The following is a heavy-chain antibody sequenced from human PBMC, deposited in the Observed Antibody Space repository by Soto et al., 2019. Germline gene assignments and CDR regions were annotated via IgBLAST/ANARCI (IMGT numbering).Heavy chain of an antibody. D-gene: IGHD1-1*01. CDR2: IYWDDDK. J-gene: IGHJ4*02. CDR1: GFSLTKSPVG. Sequence: QITLKESGPPLVDPTEALALTCSFSGFSLTKSPVGVGWFRQPPGKALEWLAVIYWDDDKRYNPSLKARITMTKDTFRNQVALTLTDMEPEDTATYFCAHRLGGSSWNDGFFDFWGQGLPVTVSS. CDR3: AHRLGGSSWNDGFFDF. V-gene: IGHV2-5*02.